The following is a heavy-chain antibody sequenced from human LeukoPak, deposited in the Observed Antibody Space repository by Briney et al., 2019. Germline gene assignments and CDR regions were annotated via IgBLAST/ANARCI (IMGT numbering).Heavy chain of an antibody. V-gene: IGHV4-59*01. D-gene: IGHD5-18*01. CDR3: AGDRGYSYGYDY. Sequence: SETLSLTCTVSGGSISSYYWSWIRQPPGKGLEWIGYISYSGSTNYNPSLKSRVTISVDTSKNQFSLKLRSATAADTAVYYCAGDRGYSYGYDYWGQGTLVTVSS. CDR2: ISYSGST. CDR1: GGSISSYY. J-gene: IGHJ4*02.